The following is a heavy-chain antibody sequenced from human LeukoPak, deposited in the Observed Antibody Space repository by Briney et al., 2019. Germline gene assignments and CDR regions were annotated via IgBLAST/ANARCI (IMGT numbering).Heavy chain of an antibody. CDR2: ISYDGSNK. V-gene: IGHV3-30*09. D-gene: IGHD5-12*01. CDR1: GFTFSSYA. J-gene: IGHJ4*02. Sequence: PGGSLRLSCAASGFTFSSYAMHWVRQAPGKGLEWVAVISYDGSNKYYADSVKGRFVISRDNSKNTVYLQMNSLRVDDTARYYCAQDGAWLRFDHWGQGTLVTVSS. CDR3: AQDGAWLRFDH.